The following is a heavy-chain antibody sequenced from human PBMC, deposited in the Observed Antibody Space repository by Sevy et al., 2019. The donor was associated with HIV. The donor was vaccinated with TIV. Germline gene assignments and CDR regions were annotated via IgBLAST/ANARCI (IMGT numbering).Heavy chain of an antibody. CDR1: GFTFTNVW. CDR3: TTGGSLFQH. Sequence: GGSLRLSCAASGFTFTNVWMSWGRQAPGKGLEWVAHIKSKTDGGTTDYAAPVRGRLTISRDNSKNKLYLQMNSLKTEDTAVYYCTTGGSLFQHWGQGTLVTVSS. CDR2: IKSKTDGGTT. D-gene: IGHD3-16*01. J-gene: IGHJ1*01. V-gene: IGHV3-15*01.